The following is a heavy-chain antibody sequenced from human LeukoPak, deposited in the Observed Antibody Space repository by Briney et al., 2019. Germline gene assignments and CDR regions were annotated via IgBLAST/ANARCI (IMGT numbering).Heavy chain of an antibody. J-gene: IGHJ5*02. CDR3: AKEEGYLWLDP. CDR2: ISGRDNST. CDR1: AFTFSSYA. D-gene: IGHD5-24*01. V-gene: IGHV3-23*01. Sequence: GGSLRLSCAASAFTFSSYAMTWVLQAPGKGLEWVSVISGRDNSTYYADSVKGRFTISRDNSRNTLYLQMNSLRADDTAVYYCAKEEGYLWLDPWGQGTLVTVSS.